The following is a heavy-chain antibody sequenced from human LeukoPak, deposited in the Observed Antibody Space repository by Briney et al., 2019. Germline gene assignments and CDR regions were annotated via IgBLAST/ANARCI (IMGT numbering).Heavy chain of an antibody. CDR1: GGSISSYY. V-gene: IGHV4-59*01. J-gene: IGHJ6*02. CDR3: ARVGGTNYYYYGMDV. D-gene: IGHD3-16*01. CDR2: IYYSGST. Sequence: SETLSLTCTVSGGSISSYYWSWIRQPPGKGLEWIGYIYYSGSTNYNPSLKSRVTISVDTSKNQFSLKLSSVTAADTTVYYCARVGGTNYYYYGMDVWGQGTTVTVSS.